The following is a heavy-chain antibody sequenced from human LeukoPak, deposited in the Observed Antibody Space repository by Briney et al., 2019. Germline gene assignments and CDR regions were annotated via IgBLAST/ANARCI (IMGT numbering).Heavy chain of an antibody. D-gene: IGHD3-3*01. CDR2: TNHSGST. J-gene: IGHJ4*02. CDR1: GGSFSGYY. V-gene: IGHV4-34*01. Sequence: PSETLSLTCAVYGGSFSGYYWSWIRQPPGKGLEWIGETNHSGSTNYNPSLKSRVTISVDTSKNQFSLKLSSVTAADTAVYYCARGPTEYYDFWSGYSADYWGQGTLVTVSS. CDR3: ARGPTEYYDFWSGYSADY.